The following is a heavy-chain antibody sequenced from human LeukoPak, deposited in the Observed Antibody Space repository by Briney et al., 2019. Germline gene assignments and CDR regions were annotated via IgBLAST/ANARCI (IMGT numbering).Heavy chain of an antibody. V-gene: IGHV3-7*01. Sequence: GGSLRLSCAASGFTFSSYWMSWVRQAPGKGLEWVANIKQDGSEKYYVDSVKGRFTISRDNAKNSLYLQMNSLRAEDTAVYYCARDRRGYCSSTSCYSAFDIWGQGTMVTVSS. CDR3: ARDRRGYCSSTSCYSAFDI. J-gene: IGHJ3*02. CDR1: GFTFSSYW. D-gene: IGHD2-2*02. CDR2: IKQDGSEK.